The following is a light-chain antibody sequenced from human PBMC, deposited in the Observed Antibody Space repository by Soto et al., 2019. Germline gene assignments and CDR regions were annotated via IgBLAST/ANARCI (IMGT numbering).Light chain of an antibody. J-gene: IGLJ1*01. V-gene: IGLV2-14*01. Sequence: QSALTQPASVSGSPRQSITISCPGTNSDVGGYNYVSWYQQHPGKAPKLMIYDVSYRPSGISNRFSGSKSDNTASLTISGLQAEDEADYYCSSYTTSSLYVFGTGTKVTVL. CDR3: SSYTTSSLYV. CDR1: NSDVGGYNY. CDR2: DVS.